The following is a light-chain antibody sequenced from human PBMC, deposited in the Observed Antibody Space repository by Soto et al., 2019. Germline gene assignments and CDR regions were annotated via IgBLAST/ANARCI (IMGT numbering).Light chain of an antibody. J-gene: IGLJ3*02. V-gene: IGLV1-44*01. CDR2: RTD. CDR3: TAWDGSLDGRV. CDR1: GSNIGTNT. Sequence: QSVLTQPPSASGTPGQRVTISCSGSGSNIGTNTVNWYQQLPGTAPKLLIYRTDQRPAGIPVRFSGSKSGTSASLDISGLQSDDEADYYCTAWDGSLDGRVFGGGTKLTVL.